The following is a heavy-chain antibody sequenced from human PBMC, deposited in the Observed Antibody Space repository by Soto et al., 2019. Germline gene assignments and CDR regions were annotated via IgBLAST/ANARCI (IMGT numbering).Heavy chain of an antibody. Sequence: GGSLRLSCAASGFTVSSNYMSWVRQAPGKGLEWVSVIYSGGSTYYADSVKGRFTISRDNSKNTLYLQMNSLRAEDTAVYYCARACYYDSSGYYCAFDYWGQGT. J-gene: IGHJ4*02. V-gene: IGHV3-66*01. CDR3: ARACYYDSSGYYCAFDY. CDR1: GFTVSSNY. D-gene: IGHD3-22*01. CDR2: IYSGGST.